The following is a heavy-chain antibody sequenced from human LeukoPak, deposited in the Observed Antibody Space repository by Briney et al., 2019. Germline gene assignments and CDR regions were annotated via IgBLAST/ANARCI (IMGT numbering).Heavy chain of an antibody. CDR3: ARTRYCVSTSCYFDY. V-gene: IGHV4-59*01. CDR1: GGSISAYY. Sequence: PSETLSLTCTVSGGSISAYYWSWIRQPPGKGLEWIGYIYYSGSTNYNPSLKSRVTMSVDTSKIQFSLKLRSVTAADTAVYYCARTRYCVSTSCYFDYWGQGTLVTVSS. CDR2: IYYSGST. D-gene: IGHD2-2*01. J-gene: IGHJ4*02.